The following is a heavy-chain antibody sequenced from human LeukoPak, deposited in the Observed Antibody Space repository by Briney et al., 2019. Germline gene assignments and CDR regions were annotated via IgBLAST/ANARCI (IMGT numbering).Heavy chain of an antibody. CDR3: AKDNSWYYDILTGYYN. V-gene: IGHV3-23*01. CDR2: ISGSGGST. D-gene: IGHD3-9*01. Sequence: GSLRLSCAASGFTFSSYAMSWVRQAPGKGLEGVSAISGSGGSTYYADSVKGRFTISRDNSKNRLYLQMNSLRAEDTAVYYCAKDNSWYYDILTGYYNWGQGILVTVSS. CDR1: GFTFSSYA. J-gene: IGHJ4*02.